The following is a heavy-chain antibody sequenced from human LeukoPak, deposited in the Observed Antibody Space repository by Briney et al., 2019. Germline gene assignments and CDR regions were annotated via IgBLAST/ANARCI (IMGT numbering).Heavy chain of an antibody. J-gene: IGHJ4*02. D-gene: IGHD6-13*01. V-gene: IGHV3-23*01. CDR3: AKTRPLDSSSWSHGDH. CDR1: GFTFSSYA. Sequence: GGSLRLSCAASGFTFSSYAMSWVRQAPGKGLEWVSAISGSGDSTYYGDSVKGRFTISRDNSKNTLYLQMNSLRAEDTAVYYCAKTRPLDSSSWSHGDHWGQGTLVTVSS. CDR2: ISGSGDST.